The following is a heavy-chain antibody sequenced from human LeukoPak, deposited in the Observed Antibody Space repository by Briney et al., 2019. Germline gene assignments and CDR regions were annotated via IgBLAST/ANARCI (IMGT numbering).Heavy chain of an antibody. Sequence: GGSIRLSCVASGFTFSSYAMHWVRQAPGKGLEYVAVISSSGGTTYYANSVKGRFTISRDNSKKTLYLQMGSLRPEDMAVYYCARGVSTVDWGQGTLVTVSS. CDR3: ARGVSTVD. CDR1: GFTFSSYA. CDR2: ISSSGGTT. D-gene: IGHD4-11*01. V-gene: IGHV3-64*01. J-gene: IGHJ4*02.